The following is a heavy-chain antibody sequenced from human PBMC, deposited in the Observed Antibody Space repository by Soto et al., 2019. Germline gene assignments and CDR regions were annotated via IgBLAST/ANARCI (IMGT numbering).Heavy chain of an antibody. CDR1: GGSISSYY. J-gene: IGHJ4*02. D-gene: IGHD3-3*01. Sequence: SETLSLTCTVSGGSISSYYWSWIRQPPGKGLEWIGYIYYSGSTNYNPSLKSRVTISVDTSKNQFSLKLSSVTAADTAVYYCARGIGFWSGSIGYFDYWGQGTLVTVS. V-gene: IGHV4-59*01. CDR3: ARGIGFWSGSIGYFDY. CDR2: IYYSGST.